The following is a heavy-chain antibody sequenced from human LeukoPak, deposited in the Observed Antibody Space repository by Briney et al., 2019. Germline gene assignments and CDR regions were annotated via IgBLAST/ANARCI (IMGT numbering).Heavy chain of an antibody. CDR2: IYYSGST. CDR3: ARGPSYGSGSYCGDSFDI. J-gene: IGHJ3*02. D-gene: IGHD3-10*01. Sequence: SETLSLTCTVSGGSISSYYWSWIRQPRGKGLEWIGYIYYSGSTNYNPSLKSRVTMSVDTSKNQFSLKLSSVTAADTAVYYCARGPSYGSGSYCGDSFDIWGQGTMVTVSS. CDR1: GGSISSYY. V-gene: IGHV4-59*01.